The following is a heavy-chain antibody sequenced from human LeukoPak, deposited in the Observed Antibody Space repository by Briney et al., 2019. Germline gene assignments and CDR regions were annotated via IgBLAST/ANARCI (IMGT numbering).Heavy chain of an antibody. J-gene: IGHJ5*01. Sequence: ASVKVSCKASGSTFTDDYIHWVRQAPGQGLEWMGSINPTGDGTHYTQKFQGRITMTRDTSITTAYMELSSLRSDDTAVYYCARDRAAAANWFDSWGQGTLVTVSS. CDR2: INPTGDGT. V-gene: IGHV1-2*02. CDR1: GSTFTDDY. CDR3: ARDRAAAANWFDS. D-gene: IGHD6-13*01.